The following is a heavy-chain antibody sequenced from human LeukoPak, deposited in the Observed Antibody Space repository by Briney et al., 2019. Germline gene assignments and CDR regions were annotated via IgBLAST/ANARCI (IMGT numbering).Heavy chain of an antibody. D-gene: IGHD1-26*01. V-gene: IGHV3-30-3*01. J-gene: IGHJ4*02. CDR1: GFTFSSYA. CDR2: ISYDGSNK. Sequence: GGSLRLSCAASGFTFSSYAMHWVRQAPGKGLEWVAVISYDGSNKYYADSVKGRFTISRDNSKNTLYLQMNSLRAEDTAVYYCAMINGSYWGQGTLVTVSS. CDR3: AMINGSY.